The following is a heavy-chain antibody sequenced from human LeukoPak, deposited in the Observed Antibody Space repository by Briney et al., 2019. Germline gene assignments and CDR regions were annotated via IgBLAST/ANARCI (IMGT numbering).Heavy chain of an antibody. Sequence: SETLSLTCSVFGDSISTTGYFWVWIRQSPGRGLEWIGSIFKNGNTFYNMSPKSRVTISVDTPKNEFYLNLASVTAADTAVYFCAGTGIRNWFDPWGQGILVTVSS. CDR3: AGTGIRNWFDP. CDR2: IFKNGNT. CDR1: GDSISTTGYF. V-gene: IGHV4-39*01. D-gene: IGHD1-14*01. J-gene: IGHJ5*02.